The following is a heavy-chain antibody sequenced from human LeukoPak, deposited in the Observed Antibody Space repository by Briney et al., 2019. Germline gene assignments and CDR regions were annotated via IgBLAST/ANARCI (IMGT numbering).Heavy chain of an antibody. D-gene: IGHD6-13*01. J-gene: IGHJ4*02. CDR2: INHSGST. CDR3: ARSIKTAAGTWVDY. CDR1: GGSFSGYY. Sequence: RSSETLSLTCAVYGGSFSGYYWSWIRQPPGKGLEWIGEINHSGSTNYNPSLKSRVTISVDTSKNQFSLKLSSVTAADTAVYYCARSIKTAAGTWVDYWGQGTLVTVSS. V-gene: IGHV4-34*01.